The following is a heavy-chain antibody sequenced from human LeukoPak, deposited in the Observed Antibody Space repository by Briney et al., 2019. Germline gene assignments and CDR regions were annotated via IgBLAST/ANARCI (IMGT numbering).Heavy chain of an antibody. J-gene: IGHJ3*02. CDR3: ARDTSVDTAMANHDAFDI. CDR1: GFTFSSYS. CDR2: ISSSSSYI. D-gene: IGHD5-18*01. Sequence: GGSLRLSCAASGFTFSSYSMKWVRQAPGKGLEWVSSISSSSSYIYYADSVKSRFTISRDNAKNSLYLQMNSLRAEDTAVYYCARDTSVDTAMANHDAFDIWGQGTMVTVSS. V-gene: IGHV3-21*01.